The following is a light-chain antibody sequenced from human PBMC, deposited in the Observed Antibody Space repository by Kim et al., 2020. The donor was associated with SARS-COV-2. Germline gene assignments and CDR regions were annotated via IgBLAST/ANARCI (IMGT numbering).Light chain of an antibody. J-gene: IGKJ1*01. Sequence: SPGERATLSCRASQSVGSAYLAWYQQKPGQAPRLLIYGASTRATGIPDRFSGSGSGTDFILTISGLEPEDFAVYYCQQYGTSLRTFGQGTKVDIK. CDR1: QSVGSAY. CDR3: QQYGTSLRT. CDR2: GAS. V-gene: IGKV3-20*01.